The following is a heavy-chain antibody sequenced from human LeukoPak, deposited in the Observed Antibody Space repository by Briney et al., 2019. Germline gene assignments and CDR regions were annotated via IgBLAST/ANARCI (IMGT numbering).Heavy chain of an antibody. Sequence: SETPSLTCAVYGGSFSGYYWSWIRQPPGKGLEWIGEINHSGSTNYNPSLKSRVTISVDTSKNQFSLKLSSVTAADTAVYYCARAPRYYDFWSGYIPYFDYWGQGTLVTVSS. CDR1: GGSFSGYY. V-gene: IGHV4-34*01. CDR3: ARAPRYYDFWSGYIPYFDY. D-gene: IGHD3-3*01. CDR2: INHSGST. J-gene: IGHJ4*02.